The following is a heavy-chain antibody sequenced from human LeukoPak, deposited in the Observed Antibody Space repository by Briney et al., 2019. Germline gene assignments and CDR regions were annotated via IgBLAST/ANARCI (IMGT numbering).Heavy chain of an antibody. J-gene: IGHJ4*02. CDR2: ISISGSTI. CDR3: ARQQAGGYYGH. V-gene: IGHV3-48*04. D-gene: IGHD3-10*01. CDR1: GFTFSGSA. Sequence: PGGSLRLSCAASGFTFSGSALHWVRQAPGKGLEWVSYISISGSTIYYADSVKGRFTISRDNAKNSLYLQMNSLRAEDTAVYYCARQQAGGYYGHWGQGTLVTVSS.